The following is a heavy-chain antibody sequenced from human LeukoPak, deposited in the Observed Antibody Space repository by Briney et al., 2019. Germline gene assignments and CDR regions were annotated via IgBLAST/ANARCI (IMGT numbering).Heavy chain of an antibody. CDR1: GFTFSSSG. Sequence: GNSLRLSCAASGFTFSSSGMHWVRQAPGKGLEWVAVIWYDGSNRYYADPVKGRFTVSRDNSKNTLYLQMNSLRAEDTAVYYCAKENHGIVGATTLIDYWGQGTLVTVSS. J-gene: IGHJ4*02. CDR2: IWYDGSNR. CDR3: AKENHGIVGATTLIDY. D-gene: IGHD1-26*01. V-gene: IGHV3-33*06.